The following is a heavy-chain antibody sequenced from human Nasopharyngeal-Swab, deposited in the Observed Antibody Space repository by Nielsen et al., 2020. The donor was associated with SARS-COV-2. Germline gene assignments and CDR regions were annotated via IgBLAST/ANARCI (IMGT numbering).Heavy chain of an antibody. D-gene: IGHD6-19*01. Sequence: WVRQAPGQGLEWMGWMNPNSGNTGYAQKFQGRVTMTRNTSRSTAYMELSSLRSEDTAVYYCARGAGYSSGWNAFDIWGQGTMVTVSS. CDR3: ARGAGYSSGWNAFDI. J-gene: IGHJ3*02. CDR2: MNPNSGNT. V-gene: IGHV1-8*01.